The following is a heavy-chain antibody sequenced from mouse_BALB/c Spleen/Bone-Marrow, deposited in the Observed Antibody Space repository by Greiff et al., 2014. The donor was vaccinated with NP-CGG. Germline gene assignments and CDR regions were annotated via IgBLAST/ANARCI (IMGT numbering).Heavy chain of an antibody. CDR3: TRGGNWEDFDY. D-gene: IGHD4-1*01. CDR2: ISSGSSPI. J-gene: IGHJ2*01. Sequence: EVKLVESGGGLVQPGGSRKLSCAASGFTFSSFGMHWVRQAPEKGLEWVAYISSGSSPIFYADTVKGRFTISRDNPKNTLFLQMTSLRPEDTAIYYCTRGGNWEDFDYWGQGTTLTVSS. CDR1: GFTFSSFG. V-gene: IGHV5-17*02.